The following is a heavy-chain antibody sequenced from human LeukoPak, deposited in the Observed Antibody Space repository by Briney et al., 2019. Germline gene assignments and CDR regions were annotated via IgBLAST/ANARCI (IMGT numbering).Heavy chain of an antibody. CDR1: GFTFSSYG. CDR2: ISYDGSNK. D-gene: IGHD3-9*01. Sequence: PGGSLRLSCAASGFTFSSYGMHWVRQAPGKGLEWVAVISYDGSNKYYADSVKGRFTISRDNSKNTLYLQMNSLRAEDTAVYYCAKAINFDWLPNDYWGQGTLVTVSS. V-gene: IGHV3-30*18. CDR3: AKAINFDWLPNDY. J-gene: IGHJ4*02.